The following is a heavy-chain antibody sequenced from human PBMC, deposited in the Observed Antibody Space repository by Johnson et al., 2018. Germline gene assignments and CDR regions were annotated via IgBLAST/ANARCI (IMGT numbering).Heavy chain of an antibody. V-gene: IGHV1-69*12. CDR3: ARGYYSDTSGYYPDSDAFDI. CDR2: LIPIFGTA. CDR1: GGTFSSYA. J-gene: IGHJ3*02. Sequence: QVQLVQSGAEVKKPGSSVKVSCKASGGTFSSYAISWVRQAPGQGLEWMGGLIPIFGTANYAQKFQGRVTITADESTSTAYMELSSLTSEDTAVYYCARGYYSDTSGYYPDSDAFDIWGQVTMVTVSS. D-gene: IGHD3-22*01.